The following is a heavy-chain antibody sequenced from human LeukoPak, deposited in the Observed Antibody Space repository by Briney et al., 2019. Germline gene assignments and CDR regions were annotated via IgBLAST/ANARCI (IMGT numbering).Heavy chain of an antibody. Sequence: GGSLRLSCAASGFTFSSYAMSWVRQAPGKGLEWVSAISGSGGSTYYADSVKGRFTISRDNSKNTLYLQVNSLRAEDTAVYYCAKVLYGGVVVINYYFDYWGQGTLVTVSS. CDR3: AKVLYGGVVVINYYFDY. V-gene: IGHV3-23*01. J-gene: IGHJ4*02. CDR2: ISGSGGST. CDR1: GFTFSSYA. D-gene: IGHD3-22*01.